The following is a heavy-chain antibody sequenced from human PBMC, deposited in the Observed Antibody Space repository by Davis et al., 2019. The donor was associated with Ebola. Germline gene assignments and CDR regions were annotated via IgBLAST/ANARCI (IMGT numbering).Heavy chain of an antibody. CDR2: ISYDGSNK. Sequence: GESLKISCAASGFTFSSYAMHWVRQAPGKGLEWVAVISYDGSNKYYADSVKGRFTISRDNSKNTLYLQMNSLRAEDTAVYYCARVRSEQQLAYFDYWGQGTLVTVSS. CDR1: GFTFSSYA. V-gene: IGHV3-30-3*01. D-gene: IGHD6-13*01. CDR3: ARVRSEQQLAYFDY. J-gene: IGHJ4*02.